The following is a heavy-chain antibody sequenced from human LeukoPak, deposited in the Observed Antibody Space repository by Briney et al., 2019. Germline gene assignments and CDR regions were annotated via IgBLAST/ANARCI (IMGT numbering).Heavy chain of an antibody. CDR2: IYDSGST. CDR3: ARDCSGGSCYGAFDI. D-gene: IGHD2-15*01. Sequence: SETLSLTCTVSGASIRSGDYYWSWLRQPPGKGLEWIGYIYDSGSTYYNPSLKSRITISVDTSENRFSLKLSSVTATDTAVYYCARDCSGGSCYGAFDIWGQGTMVTVSS. V-gene: IGHV4-30-4*01. CDR1: GASIRSGDYY. J-gene: IGHJ3*02.